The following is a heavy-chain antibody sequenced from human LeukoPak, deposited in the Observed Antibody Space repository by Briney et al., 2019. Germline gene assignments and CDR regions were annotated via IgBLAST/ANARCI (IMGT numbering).Heavy chain of an antibody. CDR3: AELGITMIGGV. CDR1: GFTVSSNY. J-gene: IGHJ6*04. V-gene: IGHV3-66*01. Sequence: GGSLRLSCAASGFTVSSNYMSWVRQAPGKGLEWVSVIYSGGSTYYADSVKGRFTISRDNSENTLYLQMNSLRAEDTAVYYCAELGITMIGGVWGKGTTVTISS. CDR2: IYSGGST. D-gene: IGHD3-10*02.